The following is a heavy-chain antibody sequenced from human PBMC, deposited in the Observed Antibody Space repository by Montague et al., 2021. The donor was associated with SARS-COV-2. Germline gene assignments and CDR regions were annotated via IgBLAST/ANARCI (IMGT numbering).Heavy chain of an antibody. V-gene: IGHV4-4*02. Sequence: SETLSLTCAVSGGSISSSNWWSWVRQPPGKGLEWIGEIYHSGSTNYNPSLKSRVTISVDKSKNQFSLKLSSVTAADTAVYYCAREPHYYGSGSYYGGFDYWGQGTLVTVSS. CDR3: AREPHYYGSGSYYGGFDY. D-gene: IGHD3-10*01. J-gene: IGHJ4*02. CDR2: IYHSGST. CDR1: GGSISSSNW.